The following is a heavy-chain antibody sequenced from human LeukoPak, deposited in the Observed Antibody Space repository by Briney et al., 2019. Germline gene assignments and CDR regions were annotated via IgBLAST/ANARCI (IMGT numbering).Heavy chain of an antibody. CDR1: GGTFSSYT. CDR3: ASDKDYYDSSGYYYNPFDY. Sequence: SVKVSCKASGGTFSSYTISWVRQAPGQGLEWMGRIIPILGRANYAQKFQGRVTITADKSTSTASMELSSLRSEDTAVYYCASDKDYYDSSGYYYNPFDYWGQGTLVTVSS. J-gene: IGHJ4*02. CDR2: IIPILGRA. V-gene: IGHV1-69*08. D-gene: IGHD3-22*01.